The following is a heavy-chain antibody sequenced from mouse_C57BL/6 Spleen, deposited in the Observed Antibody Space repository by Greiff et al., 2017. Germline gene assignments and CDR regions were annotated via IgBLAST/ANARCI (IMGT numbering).Heavy chain of an antibody. CDR3: AVLPPSRAMDY. D-gene: IGHD1-1*01. V-gene: IGHV1-47*01. CDR1: GYTFTTYP. Sequence: VQGVESGAELVKPGASVKMSCKASGYTFTTYPIEWMKQNHGKSLEWIGNFHPYNDDTKYNEKFKGKATLTVEKSSSTVYLELSRLTSDDSAVYFCAVLPPSRAMDYWGQGTSVTVSS. J-gene: IGHJ4*01. CDR2: FHPYNDDT.